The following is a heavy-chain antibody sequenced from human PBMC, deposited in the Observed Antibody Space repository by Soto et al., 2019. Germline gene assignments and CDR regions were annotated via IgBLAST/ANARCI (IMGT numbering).Heavy chain of an antibody. D-gene: IGHD2-2*02. V-gene: IGHV3-30-3*01. J-gene: IGHJ6*04. CDR2: ISYDGSNK. CDR3: ARDTRRRRRPAAIGFYYGMDV. CDR1: GFPFNSYA. Sequence: SLSLSCSSSGFPFNSYAMLWVLQAPGPGLEWVAVISYDGSNKYYADSVKGRFTISRDNSKNTMYLQMNSLRAEDTAVYYCARDTRRRRRPAAIGFYYGMDVWGKGTMVTVYS.